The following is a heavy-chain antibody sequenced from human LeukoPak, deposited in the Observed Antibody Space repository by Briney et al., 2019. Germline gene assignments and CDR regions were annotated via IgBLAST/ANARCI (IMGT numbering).Heavy chain of an antibody. CDR2: IYYSGST. CDR1: GGSISSYY. J-gene: IGHJ4*02. V-gene: IGHV4-59*08. Sequence: PSEALSLTCTVSGGSISSYYWSWIRQPPGKGLEWIGYIYYSGSTNYNPSLKSRVTISVDTSKNQFSLKLSSVTAADTAVYYCARTGYRKGFDYWGQGTLVTVSS. CDR3: ARTGYRKGFDY. D-gene: IGHD3-9*01.